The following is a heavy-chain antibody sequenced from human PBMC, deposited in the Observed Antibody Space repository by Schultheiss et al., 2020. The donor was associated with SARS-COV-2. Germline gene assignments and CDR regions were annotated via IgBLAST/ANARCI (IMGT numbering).Heavy chain of an antibody. Sequence: GGSLRLSCAASGFTVSSNYMSWVRQAPGKGLEWVSVIYSGGSTYYADSVKGRFTISRDNAKNSLYLQMNSLRAGDTAVYYCATNYDNRYYYYYGMDVWGQGTTVTVSS. CDR2: IYSGGST. V-gene: IGHV3-53*01. CDR3: ATNYDNRYYYYYGMDV. J-gene: IGHJ6*02. CDR1: GFTVSSNY. D-gene: IGHD1-7*01.